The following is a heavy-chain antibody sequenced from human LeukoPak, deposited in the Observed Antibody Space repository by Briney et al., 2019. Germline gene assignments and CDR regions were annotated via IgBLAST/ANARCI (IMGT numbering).Heavy chain of an antibody. Sequence: RLSXAASGFTFXXXXXSWXXXXPGXGXEWXXXXKSKTDGSTTDYAAPVKGRFTISRDDSKNTLYLQMNSLKTEDTAVYYCTTGGTYYYGSGSREXXYXMDVWGQGTTVTVSS. CDR3: TTGGTYYYGSGSREXXYXMDV. CDR2: XKSKTDGSTT. J-gene: IGHJ6*02. V-gene: IGHV3-15*01. D-gene: IGHD3-10*01. CDR1: GFTFXXXX.